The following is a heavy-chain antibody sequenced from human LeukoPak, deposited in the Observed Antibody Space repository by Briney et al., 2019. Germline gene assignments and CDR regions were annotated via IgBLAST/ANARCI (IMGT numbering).Heavy chain of an antibody. CDR2: IYYSGST. Sequence: SQTLSLTCTVSGGSISSGDYYWSWIRQPPGKGLEWIGYIYYSGSTYYNPSLKSRVTISVDTSKNQFSLKLSSVTAADTAVYYCARDVLRYFDWLSDGMDVWGQGTTVNVSS. V-gene: IGHV4-30-4*01. J-gene: IGHJ6*02. D-gene: IGHD3-9*01. CDR3: ARDVLRYFDWLSDGMDV. CDR1: GGSISSGDYY.